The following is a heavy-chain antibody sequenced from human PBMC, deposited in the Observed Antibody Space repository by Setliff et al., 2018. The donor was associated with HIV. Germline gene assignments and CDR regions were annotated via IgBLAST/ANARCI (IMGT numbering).Heavy chain of an antibody. CDR3: ARDIVVVRDYYYMDV. Sequence: SGPTLVNPAQTLTLTCTLSGLSLTASGVGVGWIRQPPGKALEWLARVDWGDNRFYNSSLRTRLTISKDTSKNQVVLTMTNMDPVDTATYYCARDIVVVRDYYYMDVWGKGTTVTVSS. V-gene: IGHV2-70*04. J-gene: IGHJ6*03. D-gene: IGHD2-15*01. CDR1: GLSLTASGVG. CDR2: VDWGDNR.